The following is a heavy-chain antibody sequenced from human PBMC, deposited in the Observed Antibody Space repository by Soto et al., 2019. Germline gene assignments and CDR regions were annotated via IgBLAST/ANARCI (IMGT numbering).Heavy chain of an antibody. CDR3: ARVSSIAARRSFDS. V-gene: IGHV1-8*01. D-gene: IGHD6-6*01. J-gene: IGHJ4*02. CDR2: LNPYNGKT. CDR1: GYTFTSHD. Sequence: GASVKVSCQASGYTFTSHDINWGRQGTGQGLEWMGWLNPYNGKTAYAQTFQGRVTMTWNATTGTVYLELSSLRSEDTAMYYCARVSSIAARRSFDSWGQGTLVTVSS.